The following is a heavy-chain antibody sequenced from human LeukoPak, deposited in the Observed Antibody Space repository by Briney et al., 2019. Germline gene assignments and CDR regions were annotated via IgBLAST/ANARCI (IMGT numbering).Heavy chain of an antibody. CDR3: AREAGYSSGWYTY. J-gene: IGHJ4*02. CDR2: IYSGGST. D-gene: IGHD6-19*01. V-gene: IGHV3-53*01. Sequence: PGGSLRLSCAASGFTVSSNYMSWVRQAPGKGLEWVSVIYSGGSTYYSDSVKGRFTISRDNSNNTLYLQMNSLRAEDTAVYYCAREAGYSSGWYTYWGQGTLVTVSS. CDR1: GFTVSSNY.